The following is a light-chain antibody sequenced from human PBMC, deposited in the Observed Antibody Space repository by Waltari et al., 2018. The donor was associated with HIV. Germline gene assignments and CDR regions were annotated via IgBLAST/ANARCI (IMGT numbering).Light chain of an antibody. J-gene: IGLJ1*01. CDR2: DVS. V-gene: IGLV2-14*03. CDR1: SSAVGGYNY. Sequence: QSALPQPASVSGSPGQSITISCTGTSSAVGGYNYVSWYQQHPGKAPKLMIYDVSNRPSGVSNRFSGSKSGNTASLTISGLQAEDEADYYCSSYTSSSTIFGTGTKVTVL. CDR3: SSYTSSSTI.